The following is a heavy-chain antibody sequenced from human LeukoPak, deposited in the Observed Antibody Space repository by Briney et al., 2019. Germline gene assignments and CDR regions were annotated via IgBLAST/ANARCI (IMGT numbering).Heavy chain of an antibody. D-gene: IGHD3-3*01. Sequence: GASVKVSCKTSGYAFTGYYIHWVRQAPGQGLERMGRINPNNGGTNHSQKFQGRVTMTRDTSISTAYMELSRLRSDDTAMYYCARGQRITIFGVFYFDYWGQGTLVTVSS. CDR2: INPNNGGT. J-gene: IGHJ4*02. CDR3: ARGQRITIFGVFYFDY. CDR1: GYAFTGYY. V-gene: IGHV1-2*06.